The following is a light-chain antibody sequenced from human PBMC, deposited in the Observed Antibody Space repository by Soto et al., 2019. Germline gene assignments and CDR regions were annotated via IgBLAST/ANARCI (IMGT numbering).Light chain of an antibody. CDR2: GAS. Sequence: ETVLTQSPATLSLSPGERAILSCRASQSVTTYLAWYQQKPGQAPRLLIYGASSRATGIPDRFSGSGSGTDFTLTIGRLEPEDFAVYYCQQRSNWPPDTFGQGTRLEIK. V-gene: IGKV3-11*01. CDR3: QQRSNWPPDT. CDR1: QSVTTY. J-gene: IGKJ5*01.